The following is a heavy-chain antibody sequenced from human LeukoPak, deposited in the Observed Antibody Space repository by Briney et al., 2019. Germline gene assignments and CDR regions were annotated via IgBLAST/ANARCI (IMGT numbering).Heavy chain of an antibody. CDR3: ASRGILYAFDP. CDR1: GGSFSGYY. V-gene: IGHV4-34*01. J-gene: IGHJ5*02. D-gene: IGHD2-8*01. Sequence: SETLSLTCAVYGGSFSGYYWSWIRQPPGKGLEWIGEIYHSGSTNYNPSLKSRVTISVDKSKNQFSLKLSSVTAADTAVYYCASRGILYAFDPWGQGTLVTVSS. CDR2: IYHSGST.